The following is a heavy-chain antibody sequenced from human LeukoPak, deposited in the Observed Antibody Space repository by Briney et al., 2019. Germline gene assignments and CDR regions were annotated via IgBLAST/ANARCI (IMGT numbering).Heavy chain of an antibody. CDR1: GDSVSSNSAA. V-gene: IGHV6-1*01. J-gene: IGHJ4*02. D-gene: IGHD6-6*01. CDR2: TYYRSKWYN. CDR3: ARVKRMYSSSSTPFDY. Sequence: SQTLSLTCAISGDSVSSNSAAWNWIRQSPSRGLEWLGRTYYRSKWYNDYAVSVKSRITINPDTSKNQFSLQLNSVTPEDTAVYYCARVKRMYSSSSTPFDYWGQGTLVTVSS.